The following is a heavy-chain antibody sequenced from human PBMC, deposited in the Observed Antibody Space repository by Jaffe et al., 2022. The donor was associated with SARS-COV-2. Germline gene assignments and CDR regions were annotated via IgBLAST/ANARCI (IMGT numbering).Heavy chain of an antibody. Sequence: EVQLVESGGGLVQPGGSLRLSCAASGFTFSSYSMNWVRQAPGKGLEWVSYISSSSSTIYYADSVKGRFTISRDNAKNSLYLQMNSLRDEDTAVYYCARGGAAGPTGIAAADYYYYYGMDVWGQGTTVTVSS. CDR3: ARGGAAGPTGIAAADYYYYYGMDV. CDR2: ISSSSSTI. V-gene: IGHV3-48*02. CDR1: GFTFSSYS. J-gene: IGHJ6*02. D-gene: IGHD6-13*01.